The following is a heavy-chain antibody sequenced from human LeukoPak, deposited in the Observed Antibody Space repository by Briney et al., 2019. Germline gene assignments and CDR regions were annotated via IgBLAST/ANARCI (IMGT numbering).Heavy chain of an antibody. J-gene: IGHJ3*02. Sequence: GGSLRLSCAASGFTFSNYNMNWVRQAPGKGLEWVSSISSSGSYIYYADSVKGRFTISRDNAKNSLYLQLNSLRAEDTAVYYCARKFHAFDIWGQGTMVTVSS. CDR3: ARKFHAFDI. CDR2: ISSSGSYI. D-gene: IGHD2-21*01. CDR1: GFTFSNYN. V-gene: IGHV3-21*01.